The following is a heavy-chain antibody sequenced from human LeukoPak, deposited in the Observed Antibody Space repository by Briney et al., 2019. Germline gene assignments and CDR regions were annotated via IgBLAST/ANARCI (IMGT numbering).Heavy chain of an antibody. J-gene: IGHJ4*02. Sequence: GESLKISFKGSGSRFTSYWIGWVRPMPGKGLEWMGIIYPGDSDTRYSPSFQGQVTISADKSISTAYLQWSSLKASDTAMYYCARQGEQLVSRHFDYWGQGTLVTVSS. CDR3: ARQGEQLVSRHFDY. CDR1: GSRFTSYW. D-gene: IGHD6-6*01. CDR2: IYPGDSDT. V-gene: IGHV5-51*01.